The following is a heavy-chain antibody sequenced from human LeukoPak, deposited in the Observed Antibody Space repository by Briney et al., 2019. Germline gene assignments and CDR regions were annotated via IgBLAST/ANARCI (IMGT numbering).Heavy chain of an antibody. CDR3: ARVYSTNYYGSGDRPFLFDY. D-gene: IGHD3-10*01. V-gene: IGHV1-18*04. CDR2: ISAYNGNT. J-gene: IGHJ4*02. Sequence: ASVKVSCKASGYTFTSYGISWVRQAPGQGLEWMGWISAYNGNTNYAQKLQGRVTMTTDTSTSTAYMELTSLRSDDTAVYYCARVYSTNYYGSGDRPFLFDYWGQGTLVTVSS. CDR1: GYTFTSYG.